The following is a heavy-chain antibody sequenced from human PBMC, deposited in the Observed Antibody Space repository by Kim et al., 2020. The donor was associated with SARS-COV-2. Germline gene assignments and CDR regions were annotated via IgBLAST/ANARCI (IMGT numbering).Heavy chain of an antibody. J-gene: IGHJ4*02. Sequence: KSRVTISVDTSKNQFSLKLSSVTAADTAVYYCARHSRLEWLVIPFQRRDYWGQGTLVTVSS. CDR3: ARHSRLEWLVIPFQRRDY. V-gene: IGHV4-39*01. D-gene: IGHD6-19*01.